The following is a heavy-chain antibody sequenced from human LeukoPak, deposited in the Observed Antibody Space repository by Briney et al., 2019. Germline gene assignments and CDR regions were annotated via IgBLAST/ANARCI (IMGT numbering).Heavy chain of an antibody. J-gene: IGHJ4*02. V-gene: IGHV5-51*01. CDR2: IYPIDSDT. Sequence: GESLKISCKGSGYRFTSTWIGWVRLMPGKGLEWMGTIYPIDSDTRYSPSFRAQVTISADKSSSTAYLQWSSLRASDTAMYYCATVNSAHWFFDYWGQGTLVTVSS. CDR3: ATVNSAHWFFDY. D-gene: IGHD1-26*01. CDR1: GYRFTSTW.